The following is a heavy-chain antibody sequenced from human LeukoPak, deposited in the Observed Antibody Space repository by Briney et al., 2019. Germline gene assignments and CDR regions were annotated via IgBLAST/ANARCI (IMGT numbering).Heavy chain of an antibody. CDR1: GGSISSGGHY. J-gene: IGHJ3*02. Sequence: PSQTLFLTCTVSGGSISSGGHYWSWIRQHPGKGLEWIGYIFYSGSTNYNPSLKGRVTISVDTSKNQFSLKLSPVTAADTAVYYCARVMSLRYFGAFDIWGQGTMVTVSS. V-gene: IGHV4-31*03. CDR2: IFYSGST. D-gene: IGHD3-9*01. CDR3: ARVMSLRYFGAFDI.